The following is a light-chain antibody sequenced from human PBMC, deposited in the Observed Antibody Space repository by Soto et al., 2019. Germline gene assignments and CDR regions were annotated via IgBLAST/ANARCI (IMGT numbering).Light chain of an antibody. J-gene: IGKJ1*01. V-gene: IGKV3-20*01. CDR3: HQYGSTPSWT. CDR1: QSVSSSY. CDR2: GAS. Sequence: EVVLTQSPGTLSLSPVERATLSCRASQSVSSSYLAWYQQKPGQAPRLLIYGASSRATGIPDRFSGSGFGTDFTLTITRLEPEDFAVYYCHQYGSTPSWTFGQGTKVEIK.